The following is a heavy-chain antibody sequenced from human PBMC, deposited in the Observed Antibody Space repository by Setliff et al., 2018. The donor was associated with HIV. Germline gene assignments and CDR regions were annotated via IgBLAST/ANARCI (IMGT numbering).Heavy chain of an antibody. D-gene: IGHD3-3*01. V-gene: IGHV4-39*07. CDR2: VYNSGIT. CDR1: GGSVSSPSYY. CDR3: ARGNRVFDY. J-gene: IGHJ4*02. Sequence: SETLSLTCAVSGGSVSSPSYYWGWIRQPPGKGLEWIGSVYNSGITFKNPSLKSRVSISVDRSGNQFSLRLTSVTAADTAVYYCARGNRVFDYWGQGALVTVSS.